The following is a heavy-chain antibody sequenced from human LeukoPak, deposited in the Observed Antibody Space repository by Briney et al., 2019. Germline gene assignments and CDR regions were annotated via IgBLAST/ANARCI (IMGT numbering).Heavy chain of an antibody. CDR2: IYYSGST. J-gene: IGHJ5*02. Sequence: SETLSLTCTVSGGSISSSSYYWGWIRQPPGKGLEWIGSIYYSGSTYYNPSLKSRVTIPVDTSKNQFSLKLSSVTAADTAVYYCARALNDYDIFTGYPYNWFDPWGQGTLVTVSS. D-gene: IGHD3-9*01. CDR3: ARALNDYDIFTGYPYNWFDP. V-gene: IGHV4-39*07. CDR1: GGSISSSSYY.